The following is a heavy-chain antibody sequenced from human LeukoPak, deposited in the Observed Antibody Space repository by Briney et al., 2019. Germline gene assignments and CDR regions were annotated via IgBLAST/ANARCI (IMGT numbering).Heavy chain of an antibody. Sequence: PSETLSLTCAVSGNSISNTYDWGWIRQPPGKDLEWIGSIYNSGSTHYNPSLKSRVTISVDTSKNQFSLKLSSVTAADTAVYYCARNSSGNYFDYWGQGTLVTVSS. CDR3: ARNSSGNYFDY. D-gene: IGHD1-26*01. V-gene: IGHV4-38-2*01. J-gene: IGHJ4*02. CDR2: IYNSGST. CDR1: GNSISNTYD.